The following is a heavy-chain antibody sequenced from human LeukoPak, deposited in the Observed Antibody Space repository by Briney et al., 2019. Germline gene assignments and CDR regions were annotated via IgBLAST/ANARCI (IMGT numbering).Heavy chain of an antibody. V-gene: IGHV3-15*01. CDR1: GFTFSNAW. Sequence: GGSLRLSCAASGFTFSNAWMSWVRQAPGKGLEWVGRIKSKTDGGTTDYAAPVKGRFTISRDDSKNTLYLQMNSLRAEDTAVYYCARGEAYFDYWGQGTLVTVSS. CDR3: ARGEAYFDY. J-gene: IGHJ4*02. CDR2: IKSKTDGGTT.